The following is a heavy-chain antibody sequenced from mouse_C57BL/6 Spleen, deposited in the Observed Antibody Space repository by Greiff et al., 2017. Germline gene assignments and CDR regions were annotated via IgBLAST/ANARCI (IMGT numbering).Heavy chain of an antibody. CDR1: GYSFTGYY. CDR2: IYPYNGVS. V-gene: IGHV1-31*01. CDR3: ARGDYDYDIWYFDV. J-gene: IGHJ1*03. Sequence: EVQLQQSGPELVTPGASVQISCKASGYSFTGYYMHWVKQSHGNILDWIGYIYPYNGVSSYNQKFKGKATLTVDKSSSTAYMELRSLTSEDSAVYYCARGDYDYDIWYFDVWGTGTTVTVSS. D-gene: IGHD2-4*01.